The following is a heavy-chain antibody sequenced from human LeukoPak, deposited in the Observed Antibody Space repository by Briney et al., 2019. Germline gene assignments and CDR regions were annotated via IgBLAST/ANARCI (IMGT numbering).Heavy chain of an antibody. Sequence: SETLSLTCTVSGGSISSSSYYWGWIRQPPGKGLEWIGSIYYSGSTYYNPSLKSRVTISVDTSKNQFSLKLSSVTAADTAVYYCARHYYDILTGHYSPYYFDYWGQGTLVTVSS. CDR3: ARHYYDILTGHYSPYYFDY. D-gene: IGHD3-9*01. CDR2: IYYSGST. V-gene: IGHV4-39*01. J-gene: IGHJ4*02. CDR1: GGSISSSSYY.